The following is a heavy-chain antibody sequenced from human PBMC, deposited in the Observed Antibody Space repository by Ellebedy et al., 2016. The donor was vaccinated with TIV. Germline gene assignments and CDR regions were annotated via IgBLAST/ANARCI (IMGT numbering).Heavy chain of an antibody. CDR2: ISAYNGNT. CDR1: GYTFTSYG. V-gene: IGHV1-18*01. J-gene: IGHJ4*02. CDR3: ARDLIVGARKLIDY. Sequence: AASVKVSCKASGYTFTSYGISWVRQAPGQGLEWMGWISAYNGNTNYAQKLQGRVTMTTDTSTSTAYMELRSLRSDDTAVYYCARDLIVGARKLIDYWGQGTLVTVSS. D-gene: IGHD1-26*01.